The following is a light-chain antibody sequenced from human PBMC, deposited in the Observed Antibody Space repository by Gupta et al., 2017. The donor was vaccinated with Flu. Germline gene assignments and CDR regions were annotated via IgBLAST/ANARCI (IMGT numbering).Light chain of an antibody. Sequence: DSQMTQSPAALSSSVGDRVTFTCRTTQSISTYLNWYQQKPGKVPKVLIYSVSTLQSGVPSRFSGSGSKTEFTLTISSLQHEDFATYYCQQSDSNPRTFGQGTKVEF. CDR3: QQSDSNPRT. J-gene: IGKJ1*01. CDR1: QSISTY. CDR2: SVS. V-gene: IGKV1-39*01.